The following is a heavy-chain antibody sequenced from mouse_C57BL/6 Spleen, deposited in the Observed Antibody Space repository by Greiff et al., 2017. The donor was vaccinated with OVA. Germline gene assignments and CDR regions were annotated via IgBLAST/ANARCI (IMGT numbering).Heavy chain of an antibody. CDR1: GFSLTSYG. Sequence: QVQLKQSGPGLVAPSQSLSITCTVSGFSLTSYGVHWVRQPPGKGLEWLVVIWSDGSTTYNSAPKSRLSISKDNSKSQVFLKMNSRQTDDTAVYYWARHWGYAGAMDYWGQGTSVTVSS. J-gene: IGHJ4*01. CDR2: IWSDGST. V-gene: IGHV2-6-1*01. CDR3: ARHWGYAGAMDY.